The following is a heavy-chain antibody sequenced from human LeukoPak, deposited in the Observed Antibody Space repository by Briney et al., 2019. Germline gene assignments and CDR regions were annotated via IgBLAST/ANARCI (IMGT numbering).Heavy chain of an antibody. CDR1: GFTFSSYE. D-gene: IGHD3-16*01. CDR2: ISSSDNTI. J-gene: IGHJ6*03. V-gene: IGHV3-48*03. Sequence: GGSLRLSCAASGFTFSSYEMNRVRQAPGKGLEWISYISSSDNTIYYADSVKGRFTISTDNAKNSLYLQMNSLRAEDTAIYYCARDASYFYMDVWGKGTTVTISS. CDR3: ARDASYFYMDV.